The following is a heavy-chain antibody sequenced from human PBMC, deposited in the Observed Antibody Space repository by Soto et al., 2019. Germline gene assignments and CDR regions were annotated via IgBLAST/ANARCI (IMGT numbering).Heavy chain of an antibody. J-gene: IGHJ4*02. CDR2: ISWNSAEI. CDR3: AKDSSLYYTSGYCYFDY. CDR1: VFTFDDFA. Sequence: EVQLVESGGGLVQPGRSLRLSCAVSVFTFDDFAMHWVRQAPGKGLEWVSSISWNSAEIDYADSVKGRVTISRDNAKKSLYLQMHSLRAEDTALYYCAKDSSLYYTSGYCYFDYWGQGTLVTVSS. V-gene: IGHV3-9*01. D-gene: IGHD3-3*01.